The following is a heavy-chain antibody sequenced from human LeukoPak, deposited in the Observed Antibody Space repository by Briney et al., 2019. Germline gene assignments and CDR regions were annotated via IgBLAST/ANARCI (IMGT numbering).Heavy chain of an antibody. CDR3: AKEGASYGVPGLFDY. CDR2: ISASGYST. J-gene: IGHJ4*02. D-gene: IGHD5-18*01. V-gene: IGHV3-23*01. Sequence: TGGSLRLSCAASGFTFSSYAMSWVRQAPGKGLEWVSAISASGYSTHYADSVKGRFTISRDNSKNTLYLQMNSLRAEDTAVYYCAKEGASYGVPGLFDYWGQGTLVTVSS. CDR1: GFTFSSYA.